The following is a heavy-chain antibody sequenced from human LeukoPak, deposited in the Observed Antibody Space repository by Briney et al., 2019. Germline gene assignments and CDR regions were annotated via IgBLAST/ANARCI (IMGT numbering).Heavy chain of an antibody. J-gene: IGHJ4*02. V-gene: IGHV3-30*02. CDR3: AKDSRSVVTGEIDY. CDR2: IRYDGSNK. CDR1: GFTFSSYG. D-gene: IGHD2-15*01. Sequence: GGSLRLSCAASGFTFSSYGMHWVRQAPGKGLEWVAFIRYDGSNKYYADSVKGRFTISRDNSKNTLYLQMNSLRAEDTAVYYCAKDSRSVVTGEIDYWGQGALVTVSS.